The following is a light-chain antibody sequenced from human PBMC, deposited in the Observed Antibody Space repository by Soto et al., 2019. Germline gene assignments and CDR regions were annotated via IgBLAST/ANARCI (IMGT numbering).Light chain of an antibody. V-gene: IGLV2-14*01. CDR1: SSDVGGYNY. J-gene: IGLJ1*01. CDR3: NSYTTSNTRQIV. Sequence: QSVLTQVASVSGSPGQSITTSCTGTSSDVGGYNYVSWYQQHPGKAPKFMIYDVSNRPSGVSTRFSGSKSGNTASLTISGLQAEDEADYYCNSYTTSNTRQIVFGTGTKVTVL. CDR2: DVS.